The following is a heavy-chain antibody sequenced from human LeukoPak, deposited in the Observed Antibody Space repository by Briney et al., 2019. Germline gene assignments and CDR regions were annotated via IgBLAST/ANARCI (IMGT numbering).Heavy chain of an antibody. Sequence: SGTLSLTCTVFGGSISSYYWSWIWEPPGKGLEWIGYIYYSGSTNYNPSPTRRVTISVDTSKNQFSLKLRSVTAADTAVYYCARDGDPGAYSGYDGSGLWFDPWGQGTLVTVSS. D-gene: IGHD5-12*01. CDR1: GGSISSYY. J-gene: IGHJ5*02. CDR2: IYYSGST. V-gene: IGHV4-59*01. CDR3: ARDGDPGAYSGYDGSGLWFDP.